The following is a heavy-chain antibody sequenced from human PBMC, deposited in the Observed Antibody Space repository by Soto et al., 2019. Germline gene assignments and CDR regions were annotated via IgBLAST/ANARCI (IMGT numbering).Heavy chain of an antibody. J-gene: IGHJ6*02. CDR3: ARDLDTMIVVVTRPGLYYGMDV. CDR2: ISAYNGNT. V-gene: IGHV1-18*01. D-gene: IGHD3-22*01. CDR1: GYTFTSYG. Sequence: QVQLVQSGAEVKKPGASVKVSCKASGYTFTSYGISWVRQAPGQGLERMGWISAYNGNTNYAQKLQGRVTLTTDTSTSTAYMELRSLRSDDTAVYYCARDLDTMIVVVTRPGLYYGMDVWGQGTTVTVSS.